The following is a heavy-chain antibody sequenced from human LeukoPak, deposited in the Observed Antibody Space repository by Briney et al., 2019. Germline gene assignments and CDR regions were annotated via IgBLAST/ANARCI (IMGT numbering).Heavy chain of an antibody. D-gene: IGHD3-9*01. CDR3: AKDRRRDDVLTGSFSD. CDR2: MNPNSGNT. CDR1: GYTFTSYD. V-gene: IGHV1-8*03. J-gene: IGHJ4*02. Sequence: ASVKVSCKASGYTFTSYDINWVRQATGQGLEWMGWMNPNSGNTGYAQKFQGRVTITRNTSISTAYMELSSLRSEDTAEYNCAKDRRRDDVLTGSFSDWGQGTLVTVSS.